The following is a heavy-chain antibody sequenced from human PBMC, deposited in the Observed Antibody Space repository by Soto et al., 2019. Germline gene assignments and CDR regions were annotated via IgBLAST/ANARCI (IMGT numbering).Heavy chain of an antibody. J-gene: IGHJ4*02. V-gene: IGHV3-23*01. Sequence: EVQLLESGGDLVQPGGSLRLSCAASGFTFTNYAMTWVRQAPGKGLEWVSTISGGGSITYYADSLKGRFTISRDNSKNTLYLQIISLRAEDTAVYYCAKTIRGGYSSSWYYFDYWGQGTLVTVSS. CDR1: GFTFTNYA. CDR2: ISGGGSIT. CDR3: AKTIRGGYSSSWYYFDY. D-gene: IGHD6-13*01.